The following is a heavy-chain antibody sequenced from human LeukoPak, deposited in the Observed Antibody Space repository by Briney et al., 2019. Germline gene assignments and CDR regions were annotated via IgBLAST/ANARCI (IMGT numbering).Heavy chain of an antibody. V-gene: IGHV3-48*03. J-gene: IGHJ6*02. CDR2: ISSSGSTI. D-gene: IGHD1-26*01. CDR1: GFTFSSYE. Sequence: PGGSLRLSCAASGFTFSSYETNCVRQPPGKGLEWVSYISSSGSTIYYADSVKGRFTISRDNAKNSLYLQMNSLRAEDTAVYYCAREGFLVGATTNYYYGMDVWGQGTTVTVSS. CDR3: AREGFLVGATTNYYYGMDV.